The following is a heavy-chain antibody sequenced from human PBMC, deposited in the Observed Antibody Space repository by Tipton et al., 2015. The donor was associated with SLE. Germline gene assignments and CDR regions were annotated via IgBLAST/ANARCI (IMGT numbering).Heavy chain of an antibody. V-gene: IGHV3-11*04. CDR1: GFNFNDYY. J-gene: IGHJ4*02. CDR2: ISNVGTTI. CDR3: ARRTRVGLNFDH. Sequence: SLRLSRGASGFNFNDYYMTWIRQAPGKGLEWIAYISNVGTTIYYADSVKGRFTISRDNAENSLYLQMNGLRVGDTAVYYCARRTRVGLNFDHWGQGTVVTISS. D-gene: IGHD1-26*01.